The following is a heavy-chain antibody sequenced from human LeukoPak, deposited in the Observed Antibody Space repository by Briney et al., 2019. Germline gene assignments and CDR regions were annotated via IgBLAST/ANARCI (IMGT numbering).Heavy chain of an antibody. D-gene: IGHD3-10*01. CDR1: GYTFTHYG. Sequence: GASVRVFCKASGYTFTHYGISWVRQAPGQGLEWMGWISAYNGNTNYAQKLQGRVTMTTDTSTSTAYMELRSLRSDDTAVYYCARDSSITMVRGVIAMYNWFDPWGQGTLVTVSS. CDR3: ARDSSITMVRGVIAMYNWFDP. CDR2: ISAYNGNT. V-gene: IGHV1-18*01. J-gene: IGHJ5*02.